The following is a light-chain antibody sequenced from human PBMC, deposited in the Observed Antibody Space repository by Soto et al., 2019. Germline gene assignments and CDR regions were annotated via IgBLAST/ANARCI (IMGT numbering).Light chain of an antibody. V-gene: IGKV1-5*03. CDR2: QAS. CDR3: QQHNSYSRT. J-gene: IGKJ1*01. CDR1: QSISGW. Sequence: DIQMAQSPSTLSASVGDRVSITCRASQSISGWLAWYQQKPGKAPKLLIHQASTLESGVPSRFSGSGSGTEFTLTISSLQPDDFATYYCQQHNSYSRTFGQGTKVDIK.